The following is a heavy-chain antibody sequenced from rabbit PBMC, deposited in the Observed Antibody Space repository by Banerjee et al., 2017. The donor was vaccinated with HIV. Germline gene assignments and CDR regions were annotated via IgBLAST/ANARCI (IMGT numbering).Heavy chain of an antibody. V-gene: IGHV1S40*01. CDR1: GFSFSSSYY. J-gene: IGHJ4*01. D-gene: IGHD1-1*01. Sequence: QSLEESGGDLVKPGASLTLTCTASGFSFSSSYYMCWVRQAPGKGLEWIGCIYGGSSGSTYYASCAKGRFTISKTSSTTVTLQMTSLTAADTATYFCARGAYASTSGIYWYVYFNLWGPGTLVTV. CDR2: IYGGSSGST. CDR3: ARGAYASTSGIYWYVYFNL.